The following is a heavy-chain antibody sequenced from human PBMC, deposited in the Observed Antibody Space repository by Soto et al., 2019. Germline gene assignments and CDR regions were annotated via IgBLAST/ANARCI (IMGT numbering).Heavy chain of an antibody. CDR3: TRPLRATAGTTFYY. V-gene: IGHV1-2*02. CDR2: INPYTGET. D-gene: IGHD1-1*01. Sequence: QVQLVQSGAGVKKPGASVNVSCKASGYRFIDVFIHFVRQAPGPGLEWMGWINPYTGETNYAQKFQGRVIMTSAAALSTAYMELNSLTSDDTGVYYCTRPLRATAGTTFYYWGQGSLVTVSS. J-gene: IGHJ4*01. CDR1: GYRFIDVF.